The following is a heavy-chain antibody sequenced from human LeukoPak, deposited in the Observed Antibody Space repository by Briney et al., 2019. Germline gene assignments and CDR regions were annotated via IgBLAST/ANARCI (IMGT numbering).Heavy chain of an antibody. Sequence: PSETLSLTCTVSGGSISSSSYYWGWLRQPPGKGLEWIGSIYYSGSTYYNPSLKSRVTISVDTSKNQFSLKLSSVTAADTAVYYCARHDRGEQQLVPPFDYWGQGTLVTVSS. D-gene: IGHD6-13*01. J-gene: IGHJ4*02. V-gene: IGHV4-39*01. CDR1: GGSISSSSYY. CDR3: ARHDRGEQQLVPPFDY. CDR2: IYYSGST.